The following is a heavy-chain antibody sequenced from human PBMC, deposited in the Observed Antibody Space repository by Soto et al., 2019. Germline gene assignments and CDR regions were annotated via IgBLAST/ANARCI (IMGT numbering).Heavy chain of an antibody. D-gene: IGHD1-26*01. CDR3: AKTYSGSYAGWFDP. V-gene: IGHV1-18*01. CDR1: GYTFTSYG. Sequence: QVQLVQSGAEVKKPGASVKVSCKASGYTFTSYGISWVRQAPGQGLEWMGWISAYNGNTNYAQKLQGRVTMTTDTSSSTAYMELRSLRSHDTAVYYCAKTYSGSYAGWFDPWGQGTLVTVSS. CDR2: ISAYNGNT. J-gene: IGHJ5*02.